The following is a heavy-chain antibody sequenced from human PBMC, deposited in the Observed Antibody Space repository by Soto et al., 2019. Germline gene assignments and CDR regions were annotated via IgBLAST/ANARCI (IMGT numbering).Heavy chain of an antibody. V-gene: IGHV1-69*01. CDR3: ARGPPGSSSWYWYFDL. CDR1: GGTFSSYA. J-gene: IGHJ2*01. Sequence: QVQLVQSGAEVKKPGSSVKVSCKASGGTFSSYAISWVRQAPGQGLEWMGGIIPIFGTANYAQKFQGRVTITADESTSTTYVELSSLRSEDTAVYYCARGPPGSSSWYWYFDLWGRGTLVSVSS. CDR2: IIPIFGTA. D-gene: IGHD6-13*01.